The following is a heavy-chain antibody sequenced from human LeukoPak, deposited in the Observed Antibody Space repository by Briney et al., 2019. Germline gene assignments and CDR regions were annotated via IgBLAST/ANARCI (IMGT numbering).Heavy chain of an antibody. V-gene: IGHV4-30-4*01. Sequence: SETLSLTCTVSGGSISSGDYCWSWIRQPPGKGLEWIGYIYYSGSTYYNPSLKSRVTISVDTSKNQFSLKLSSVTAADTAVYYCARALQYQLPSHFDYWGQGTLVTVSS. CDR1: GGSISSGDYC. CDR3: ARALQYQLPSHFDY. J-gene: IGHJ4*02. D-gene: IGHD2-2*01. CDR2: IYYSGST.